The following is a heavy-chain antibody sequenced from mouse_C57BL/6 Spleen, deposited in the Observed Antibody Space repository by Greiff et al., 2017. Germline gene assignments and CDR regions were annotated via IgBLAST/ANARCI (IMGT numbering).Heavy chain of an antibody. D-gene: IGHD2-5*01. J-gene: IGHJ3*01. CDR1: GYTFTSYW. CDR2: IYPSDSET. Sequence: VQLQQPGAELVRPGSSVKLSCKASGYTFTSYWMDWVKQRPGQGLEWIGNIYPSDSETHYTQKFKDKATLTVDKSSSTPYMQLSSLTSEDSAVYYCARSGYSNYRMAYWGQGTLVTVAA. CDR3: ARSGYSNYRMAY. V-gene: IGHV1-61*01.